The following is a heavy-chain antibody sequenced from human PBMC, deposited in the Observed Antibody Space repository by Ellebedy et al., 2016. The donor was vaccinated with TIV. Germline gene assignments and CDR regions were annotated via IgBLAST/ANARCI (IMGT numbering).Heavy chain of an antibody. CDR1: GFIFSSYS. Sequence: GESLKISCAASGFIFSSYSMNWVRQAPGKGLEWVSAISGSGGSTYYADSVKGRFTISRDNSKNTLYLQMNSLRAEDTAVYYCAKSGGNPWFDYWGQGTLVTVSS. D-gene: IGHD2-15*01. CDR2: ISGSGGST. J-gene: IGHJ4*02. V-gene: IGHV3-23*01. CDR3: AKSGGNPWFDY.